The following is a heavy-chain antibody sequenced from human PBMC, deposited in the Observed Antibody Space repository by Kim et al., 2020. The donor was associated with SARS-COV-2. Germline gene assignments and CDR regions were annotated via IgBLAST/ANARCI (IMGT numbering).Heavy chain of an antibody. D-gene: IGHD6-13*01. Sequence: GGSLRLSCAASGFTFDDYAMHWVRQAPGKGLEWVSGISWNSGSIGYADSVKGRFTISRDNAKNSLYLQMNSLRAEDTALYYCAKVGSGSWYYYYGMDVWGQGTTVTVSS. CDR3: AKVGSGSWYYYYGMDV. CDR1: GFTFDDYA. V-gene: IGHV3-9*01. CDR2: ISWNSGSI. J-gene: IGHJ6*02.